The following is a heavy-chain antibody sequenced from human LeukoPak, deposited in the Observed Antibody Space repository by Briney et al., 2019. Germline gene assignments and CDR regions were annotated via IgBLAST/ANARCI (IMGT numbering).Heavy chain of an antibody. CDR2: ISSSSSTI. CDR3: ANDLGWIQLNLG. Sequence: GGSLRLSCAAPGFTFSSYSMNWVRQAPGKGLEWVSYISSSSSTIYYADSVKGRFTISRDNSRNTVYLQMNSLRAEDTAVYYCANDLGWIQLNLGRGQGTLVTVSS. V-gene: IGHV3-48*01. J-gene: IGHJ4*02. D-gene: IGHD5-18*01. CDR1: GFTFSSYS.